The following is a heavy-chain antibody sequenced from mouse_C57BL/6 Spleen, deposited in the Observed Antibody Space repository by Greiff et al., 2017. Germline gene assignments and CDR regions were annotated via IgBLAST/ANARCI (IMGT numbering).Heavy chain of an antibody. V-gene: IGHV5-4*01. Sequence: VQLKESGGGLVKPGGSLKLSCAASGFTFSSYAMSWVRQTPEKRLEWVATISDGGSYTYYPDNVKGRFTISRDNAKNNLYLQMSHLKSEDTAMYYCARVSAHYYAMDYWGQGTSVTVSS. D-gene: IGHD6-1*01. CDR1: GFTFSSYA. J-gene: IGHJ4*01. CDR2: ISDGGSYT. CDR3: ARVSAHYYAMDY.